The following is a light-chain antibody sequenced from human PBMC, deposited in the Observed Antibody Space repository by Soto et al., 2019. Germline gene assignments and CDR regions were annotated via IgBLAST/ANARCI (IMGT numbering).Light chain of an antibody. Sequence: QSVLTQPASVSGSPGQSITISCTGTSSDVGDYNYVSWFQQHPGKAPKLMIYEVSNRPSGVSNRFSGSKSGNTASLTISGLQAEDEADYYCSSYTSITTLDVFGTGTKVTV. J-gene: IGLJ1*01. CDR3: SSYTSITTLDV. CDR2: EVS. CDR1: SSDVGDYNY. V-gene: IGLV2-14*01.